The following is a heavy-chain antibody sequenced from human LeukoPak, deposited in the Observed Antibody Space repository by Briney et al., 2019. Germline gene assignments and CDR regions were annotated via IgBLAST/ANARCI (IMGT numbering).Heavy chain of an antibody. D-gene: IGHD4-23*01. V-gene: IGHV3-30*02. J-gene: IGHJ4*02. CDR3: AEGDYGGNSGSFFDY. Sequence: PGGSLRLSCAASGFTFSSYGMHWVRQAPGKGLEWVAFIRYDGSNKYYADSVKGRFTISRDNSKNSLYLQMNSLRAEDTAIYYCAEGDYGGNSGSFFDYWGQGTLVTVSS. CDR1: GFTFSSYG. CDR2: IRYDGSNK.